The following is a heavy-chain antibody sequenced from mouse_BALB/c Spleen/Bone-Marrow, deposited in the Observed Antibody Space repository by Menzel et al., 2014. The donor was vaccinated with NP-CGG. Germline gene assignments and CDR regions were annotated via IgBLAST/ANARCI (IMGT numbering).Heavy chain of an antibody. CDR3: ARDYYGSLYAMDY. CDR1: GFSLTSYG. Sequence: VQLQQSGPGLVAPSQSLSIPCTVSGFSLTSYGVHWVRQPPGKGLEWLGVIWAGGSTNYNSALMSRLSISKDNSKSQVFLKMNSLQTDDTAMYYCARDYYGSLYAMDYWGKGTSVTVSS. V-gene: IGHV2-9*02. CDR2: IWAGGST. D-gene: IGHD1-1*01. J-gene: IGHJ4*01.